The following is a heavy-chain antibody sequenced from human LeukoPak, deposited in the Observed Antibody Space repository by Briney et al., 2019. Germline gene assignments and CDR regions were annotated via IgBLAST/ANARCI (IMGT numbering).Heavy chain of an antibody. D-gene: IGHD4-23*01. J-gene: IGHJ4*02. Sequence: GASVKVSCKAYGYTFTSYGISWVRQAPGQGLEWMGWISANNGNRNYALKLQDRVSMTTDTSTSTAYMELRSLRSDDTAVYYCARQGYGGHSRGAADYWGQGTLVTVSS. CDR3: ARQGYGGHSRGAADY. V-gene: IGHV1-18*01. CDR1: GYTFTSYG. CDR2: ISANNGNR.